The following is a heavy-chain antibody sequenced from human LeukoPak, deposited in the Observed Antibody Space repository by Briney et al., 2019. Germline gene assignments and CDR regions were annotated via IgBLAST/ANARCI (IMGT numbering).Heavy chain of an antibody. V-gene: IGHV4-59*01. CDR2: IYYTGST. CDR1: GGSISSYY. CDR3: ARSYVSSDACDI. D-gene: IGHD3-16*01. J-gene: IGHJ3*02. Sequence: SETLSLTCAASGGSISSYYWTWVRQPPGKGLEWIGYIYYTGSTNYNPSLKSRVTISVGTPKNQLSLKLSSVTAADTAVYYCARSYVSSDACDIWGQGTMVTVSS.